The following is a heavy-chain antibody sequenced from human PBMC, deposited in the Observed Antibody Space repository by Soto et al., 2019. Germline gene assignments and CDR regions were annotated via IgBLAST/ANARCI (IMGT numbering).Heavy chain of an antibody. V-gene: IGHV3-23*01. CDR3: SKGAFAGYYYYGMDV. D-gene: IGHD3-16*01. CDR2: ISPNGDST. Sequence: GGSLRLSCAASGFTFNNYAMTWVRQAPGKGLQWVSAISPNGDSTYYADSVKGLLTISRDNSKNALFVQMNSLRAEDTAVYYYSKGAFAGYYYYGMDVWGQGTTVTVSS. CDR1: GFTFNNYA. J-gene: IGHJ6*02.